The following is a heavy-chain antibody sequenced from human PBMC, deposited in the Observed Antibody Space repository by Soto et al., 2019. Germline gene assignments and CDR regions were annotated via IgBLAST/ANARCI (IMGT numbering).Heavy chain of an antibody. CDR3: ARVRVVPAASHFDY. D-gene: IGHD2-2*01. CDR1: GYTFTSYV. Sequence: ASVKVSCKASGYTFTSYVMHWVRQAPGQRLEWMGWINAGNGNTKYSQKFQGRVTITRDTSASTAYMELSSLRSEDTAVYYCARVRVVPAASHFDYWGQGTLVTVSS. CDR2: INAGNGNT. V-gene: IGHV1-3*01. J-gene: IGHJ4*02.